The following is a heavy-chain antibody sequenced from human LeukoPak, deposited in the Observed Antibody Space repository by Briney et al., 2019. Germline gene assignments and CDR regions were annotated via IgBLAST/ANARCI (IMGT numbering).Heavy chain of an antibody. CDR1: GGSISSYY. CDR2: IYYSGST. CDR3: ARGYYDSAVTFEL. D-gene: IGHD3-22*01. V-gene: IGHV4-59*01. Sequence: SETLSLTCTVSGGSISSYYWSWVRQPPGKGKGWVGNIYYSGSTNYNPSLKSRVTISVDTSKNQFSLKLSSVTAADTAVYYCARGYYDSAVTFELWGQGTLVTVSS. J-gene: IGHJ5*02.